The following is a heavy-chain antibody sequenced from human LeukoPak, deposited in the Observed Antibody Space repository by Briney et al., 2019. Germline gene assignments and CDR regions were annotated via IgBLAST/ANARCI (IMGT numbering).Heavy chain of an antibody. CDR3: AREFYYYGSGSYRYYYYGMDV. CDR1: GFTFSDYY. V-gene: IGHV3-11*01. Sequence: PGGSLRLSCAASGFTFSDYYMSWIRQAPGKGLEWVSYISSSGSTIYYADSVKGRFTISRDNAKNSLYLQVNSLRAEDTAVYYCAREFYYYGSGSYRYYYYGMDVWGQGTTVTVSS. D-gene: IGHD3-10*01. CDR2: ISSSGSTI. J-gene: IGHJ6*02.